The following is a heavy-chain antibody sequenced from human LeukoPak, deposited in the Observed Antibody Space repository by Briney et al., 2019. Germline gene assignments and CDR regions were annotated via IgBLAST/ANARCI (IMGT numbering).Heavy chain of an antibody. V-gene: IGHV3-7*01. D-gene: IGHD3-3*01. CDR2: IKQDGSEK. CDR1: GFIFSDYW. J-gene: IGHJ3*02. CDR3: AKDKVSLWRGAFDI. Sequence: GGSLRLSCAASGFIFSDYWMTWVRQAPGKGLEWVANIKQDGSEKYYVDSVKGRFTISRDNAKNSLYLQMDSLRAEDTAVYYCAKDKVSLWRGAFDIWGQGTMVTVSS.